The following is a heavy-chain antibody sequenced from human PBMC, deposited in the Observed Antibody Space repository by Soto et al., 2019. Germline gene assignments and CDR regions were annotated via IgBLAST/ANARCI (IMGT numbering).Heavy chain of an antibody. CDR2: ISTGSSTI. CDR3: ARVRAGAANGYYGMDV. Sequence: GSLRLSYRASGFTLSDYEMHWVRQAPGKGLEWVSYISTGSSTIYYADSVRGRFTISRDNAENSLFLEMKSLRPEDTAVYHCARVRAGAANGYYGMDVWGQGTTVTVSS. J-gene: IGHJ6*02. V-gene: IGHV3-48*03. D-gene: IGHD1-26*01. CDR1: GFTLSDYE.